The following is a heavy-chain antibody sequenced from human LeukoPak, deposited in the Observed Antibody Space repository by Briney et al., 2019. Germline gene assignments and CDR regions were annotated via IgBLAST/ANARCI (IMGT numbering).Heavy chain of an antibody. CDR2: IYPGDSDT. V-gene: IGHV5-51*01. J-gene: IGHJ4*02. D-gene: IGHD6-13*01. CDR1: GYSFTTHW. Sequence: GESLKISCKASGYSFTTHWIGWVRQMPGKGLEWMGIIYPGDSDTRYSPSFQGQVTISADKSISTAYLQWSSLKASDTAMYYCARLSQQLVGYSYGVFDYWGQGTLVTVSS. CDR3: ARLSQQLVGYSYGVFDY.